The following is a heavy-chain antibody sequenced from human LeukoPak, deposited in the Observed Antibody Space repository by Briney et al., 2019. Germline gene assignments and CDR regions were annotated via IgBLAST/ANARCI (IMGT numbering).Heavy chain of an antibody. Sequence: EASVKVSCKASGGTFSSYAISWVRQAPGQGLEWMGRIIPILGIANYAQKFQGRVTITADKSTSTAYMELSSLRSEDTAVYYCARVAVAGINWFDPWGQGTLVTVSS. D-gene: IGHD6-19*01. CDR3: ARVAVAGINWFDP. V-gene: IGHV1-69*04. CDR1: GGTFSSYA. CDR2: IIPILGIA. J-gene: IGHJ5*02.